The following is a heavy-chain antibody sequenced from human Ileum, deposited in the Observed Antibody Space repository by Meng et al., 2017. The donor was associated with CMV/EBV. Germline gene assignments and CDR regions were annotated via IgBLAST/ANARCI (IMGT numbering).Heavy chain of an antibody. CDR3: ARNIFEDQMLPFDY. D-gene: IGHD2-2*01. Sequence: QIQLQQPGPGQGKPSQTPTRTGDSPRASVSTTNVAWDWIRQSPLRCLEWLGRTAYRSKWDYEYSVSVESRITISPNTSRNHFFLQLSSVSPEDTAVYYCARNIFEDQMLPFDYWGQGTLVTVSS. V-gene: IGHV6-1*01. CDR2: TAYRSKWDY. J-gene: IGHJ4*02. CDR1: RASVSTTNVA.